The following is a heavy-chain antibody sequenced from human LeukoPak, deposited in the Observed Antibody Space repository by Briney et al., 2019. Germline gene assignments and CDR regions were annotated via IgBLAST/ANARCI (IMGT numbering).Heavy chain of an antibody. CDR3: ARVWRPSPYYYYGMDV. V-gene: IGHV4-31*03. D-gene: IGHD2-21*01. J-gene: IGHJ6*02. CDR1: GGSISSGGYY. Sequence: SETLSLTCTVSGGSISSGGYYWSWIRQHPGKGLEWIGYIYYSGSTYYNPSLKSRVTISVDTSKNQFSLKLSSVTAADTAVYYCARVWRPSPYYYYGMDVWGQGTTVTVSS. CDR2: IYYSGST.